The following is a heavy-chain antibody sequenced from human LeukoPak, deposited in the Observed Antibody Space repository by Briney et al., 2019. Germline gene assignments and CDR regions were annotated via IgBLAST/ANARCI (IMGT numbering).Heavy chain of an antibody. CDR3: ARRSRWLQYVDY. V-gene: IGHV4-34*01. Sequence: SETLSLTCAVYGGSFSGYYWSWIRQPPGKGLEWIGEINHSGSTNYNPSLKSRVTISVDTSKNQFSLKLSSVTAADTAVYYCARRSRWLQYVDYWGQGTLVTVSS. CDR1: GGSFSGYY. CDR2: INHSGST. D-gene: IGHD5-24*01. J-gene: IGHJ4*02.